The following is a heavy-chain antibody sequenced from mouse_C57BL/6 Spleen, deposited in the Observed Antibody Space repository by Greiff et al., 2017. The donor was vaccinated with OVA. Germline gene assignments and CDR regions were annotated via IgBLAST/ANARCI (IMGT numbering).Heavy chain of an antibody. CDR1: GFNIQDDY. D-gene: IGHD2-4*01. J-gene: IGHJ3*01. CDR2: IDPENGDT. V-gene: IGHV14-4*01. Sequence: EVKLQESGAELVRPGASVKLSCTASGFNIQDDYMHWVKQRPDQGLEWIGWIDPENGDTEYASKFQGQATITADKSSNTAYLQLSSLTSEDTAVYYCATGRLRAWFAYWGQGTLVTVSA. CDR3: ATGRLRAWFAY.